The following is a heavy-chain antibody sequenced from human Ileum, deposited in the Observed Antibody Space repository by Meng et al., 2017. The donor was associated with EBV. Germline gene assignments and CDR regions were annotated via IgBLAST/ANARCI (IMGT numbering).Heavy chain of an antibody. CDR1: DDAITSRPYF. J-gene: IGHJ4*02. D-gene: IGHD1-7*01. CDR2: IAYYVHN. CDR3: ARDSGNYRVDH. V-gene: IGHV4-39*06. Sequence: RLRRRASGPERVKPCETLSPTCNASDDAITSRPYFWDWIRQPPGKGLEWIATIAYYVHNYYNPSLKSRVTVSKDLSKKQFSLKLSSVTAADTAVYYCARDSGNYRVDHWGQGTLVTVSS.